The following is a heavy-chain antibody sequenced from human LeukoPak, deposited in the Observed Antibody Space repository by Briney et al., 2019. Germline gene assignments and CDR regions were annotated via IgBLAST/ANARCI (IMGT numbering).Heavy chain of an antibody. CDR3: ARWYSSGWAFDY. CDR1: GGTISSYY. V-gene: IGHV4-59*08. J-gene: IGHJ4*02. Sequence: SETLSLTCTVSGGTISSYYWNWIPQPPGKGLEWIGYIHYSGSVKYNPSLKSRVTISVDTSKNQFSLKLSSVTAADTAVYYCARWYSSGWAFDYWGQGTLVTVSS. D-gene: IGHD6-19*01. CDR2: IHYSGSV.